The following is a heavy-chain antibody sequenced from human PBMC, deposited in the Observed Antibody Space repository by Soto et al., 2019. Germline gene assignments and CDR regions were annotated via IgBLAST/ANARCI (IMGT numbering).Heavy chain of an antibody. V-gene: IGHV3-48*01. CDR1: GFTFSSYS. Sequence: EVQLVEFGGGLVQPGGSLRLSCAASGFTFSSYSMHWVRQAPGKGLEWVSYISSSSSTIYYADSVKGRFTISRDNAKNSLYLQMNSLRTEDTAVYYCAREGWPFDYWGQGTLVTVSS. CDR2: ISSSSSTI. J-gene: IGHJ4*02. CDR3: AREGWPFDY.